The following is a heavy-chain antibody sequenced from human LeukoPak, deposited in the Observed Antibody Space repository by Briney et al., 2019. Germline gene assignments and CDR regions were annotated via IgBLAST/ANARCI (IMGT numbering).Heavy chain of an antibody. J-gene: IGHJ4*02. CDR3: ARQSRYSDGSSYFSDDY. CDR1: GGSISTYY. D-gene: IGHD3-22*01. CDR2: IHHSGGT. V-gene: IGHV4-59*08. Sequence: SETLSLTCTVSGGSISTYYWSWIRQTPAKGLEWIGYIHHSGGTTYNPSLKSRVTISIDTSKNQFSLNLSSVTAADTAVYYCARQSRYSDGSSYFSDDYWGQGTLVTVSS.